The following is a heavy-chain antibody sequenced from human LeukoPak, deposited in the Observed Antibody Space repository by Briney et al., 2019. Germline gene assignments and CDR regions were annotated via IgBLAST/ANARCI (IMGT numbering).Heavy chain of an antibody. J-gene: IGHJ4*02. CDR1: GGSLSSFY. CDR2: IHYSGST. V-gene: IGHV4-59*08. CDR3: ARRTIGYYFDY. Sequence: SETLSLTCSVSGGSLSSFYWSWIRQSPGTGLEWIRYIHYSGSTSYNASLKRRVTISLDTAKNQFSLTLTSVTAADTAVYFCARRTIGYYFDYWGQGIRVTVSS.